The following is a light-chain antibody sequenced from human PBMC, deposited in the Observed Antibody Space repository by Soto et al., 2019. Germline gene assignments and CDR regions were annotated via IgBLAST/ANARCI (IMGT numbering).Light chain of an antibody. CDR3: QQRSNWPPS. CDR2: DAS. V-gene: IGKV3-11*01. J-gene: IGKJ2*01. CDR1: QSVSSY. Sequence: EIVLTQSPATLSLSPGERATLSCRASQSVSSYLAGYQQKPGQAPRLLIYDASNRATGIPARFSGSRSATDFTLTSSSLEPEDFAVYYCQQRSNWPPSFGQGTNLEIK.